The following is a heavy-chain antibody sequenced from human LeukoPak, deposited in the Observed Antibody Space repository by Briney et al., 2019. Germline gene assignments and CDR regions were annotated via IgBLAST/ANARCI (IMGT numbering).Heavy chain of an antibody. Sequence: SETLSLTCTVSGGSISSYYWSWIRQPPGKGLEWIGYIYYSGSTNYNPSLKSRVTISVDTSKNQFSLKLSSATAADTAVYYCARSEGGWLTNWFDPWGQGTLVTVSS. CDR1: GGSISSYY. CDR2: IYYSGST. V-gene: IGHV4-59*01. CDR3: ARSEGGWLTNWFDP. D-gene: IGHD5-24*01. J-gene: IGHJ5*02.